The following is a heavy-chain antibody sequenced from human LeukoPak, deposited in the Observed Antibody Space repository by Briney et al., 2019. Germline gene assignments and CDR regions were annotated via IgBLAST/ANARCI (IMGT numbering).Heavy chain of an antibody. V-gene: IGHV1-69*13. J-gene: IGHJ4*02. CDR1: GGTFSSYA. D-gene: IGHD6-13*01. CDR2: IIPIFGTA. CDR3: ARGRNSIAAAATVC. Sequence: GASVKVSCKASGGTFSSYAISWVRQAPGQGLEWMGGIIPIFGTANYAQKFQGRVTITADESTSTACMELSSLRSEDTAVYYCARGRNSIAAAATVCWGQGTLVTVSS.